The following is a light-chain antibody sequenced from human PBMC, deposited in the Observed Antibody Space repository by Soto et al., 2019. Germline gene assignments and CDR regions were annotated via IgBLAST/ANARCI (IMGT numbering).Light chain of an antibody. CDR1: QSVSSN. CDR3: HQYNNWPPWT. V-gene: IGKV3-15*01. CDR2: GAS. J-gene: IGKJ1*01. Sequence: ETVMTQSPVTLSVSPGERATLSCRASQSVSSNLAWYQQKPGQAPRLLIYGASTRATGVPARFSGSASGTEFTLTISSLQSEDFAVYYCHQYNNWPPWTFGQGTKVEIK.